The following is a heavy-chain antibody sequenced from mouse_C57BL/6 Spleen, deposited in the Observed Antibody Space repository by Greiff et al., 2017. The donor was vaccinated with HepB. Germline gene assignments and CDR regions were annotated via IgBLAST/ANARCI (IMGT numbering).Heavy chain of an antibody. J-gene: IGHJ2*01. D-gene: IGHD2-4*01. CDR3: ARKVVLRREDYFDD. Sequence: VQLQQSGPELVKPGASVKISCKASGYSFTSYYIHWVKQRPGQGLEWIGWIYPGSGNTKYNEKFKGKATLTADTSSSTAYMQLSSLTSEDSAVYYCARKVVLRREDYFDDWGQGTTLTVAS. CDR1: GYSFTSYY. CDR2: IYPGSGNT. V-gene: IGHV1-66*01.